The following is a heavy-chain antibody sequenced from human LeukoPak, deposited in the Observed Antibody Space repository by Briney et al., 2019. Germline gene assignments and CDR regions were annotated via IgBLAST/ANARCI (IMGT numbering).Heavy chain of an antibody. CDR2: ISAGGNNT. D-gene: IGHD4-11*01. Sequence: GGSLRLSCAASGFTFSNYDMGWVRQAPGKGLEWVSVISAGGNNTLYVDSVRGRFTISRDNSRNAVDLQMNSLRAEDTAVYYCARVGGGTTVTTFNFDYWGQGTLVTVSS. CDR1: GFTFSNYD. J-gene: IGHJ4*02. V-gene: IGHV3-23*01. CDR3: ARVGGGTTVTTFNFDY.